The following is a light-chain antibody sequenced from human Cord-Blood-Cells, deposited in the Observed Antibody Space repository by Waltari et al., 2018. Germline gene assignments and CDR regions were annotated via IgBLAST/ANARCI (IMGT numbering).Light chain of an antibody. V-gene: IGLV2-14*01. Sequence: QSALPQPASVSGSPGQSITIPCTGPSSDVGGYNYLSWYQQHPGKAPKLMIYEVSNRPSGVSNRFSGSKSGNTASLTISGLQAEDEADYYCSSYTSSSTVVFGGGTKLTVL. CDR1: SSDVGGYNY. CDR2: EVS. CDR3: SSYTSSSTVV. J-gene: IGLJ2*01.